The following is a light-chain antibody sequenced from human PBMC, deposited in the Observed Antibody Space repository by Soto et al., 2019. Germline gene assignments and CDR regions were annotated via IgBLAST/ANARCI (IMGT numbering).Light chain of an antibody. CDR2: DVN. CDR3: ASWTTSTTMI. CDR1: SSDIGAYNV. Sequence: QSALTQPASVSGSPGQWITISCTGTSSDIGAYNVVSWYQQHPGKAPKLMLYDVNIRPSGLSKRFSGSKSGNTASLTISGLQAEDEADYCCASWTTSTTMIFGGGTQLTVL. V-gene: IGLV2-14*03. J-gene: IGLJ2*01.